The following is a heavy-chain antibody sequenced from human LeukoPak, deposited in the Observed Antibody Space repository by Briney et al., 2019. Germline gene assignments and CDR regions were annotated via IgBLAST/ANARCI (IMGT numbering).Heavy chain of an antibody. J-gene: IGHJ6*02. V-gene: IGHV3-21*01. CDR1: GFTFSGCS. Sequence: GGSLRLSCAASGFTFSGCSMNWVRQAPGRGLEWVSSISTTSSYIYYADSVKGRFTISRDNAKNSVYLQMDSLKDEDTAVYYCVTIPTGGLVRAGFIDVWGQGTTVTVSS. CDR2: ISTTSSYI. D-gene: IGHD2-21*01. CDR3: VTIPTGGLVRAGFIDV.